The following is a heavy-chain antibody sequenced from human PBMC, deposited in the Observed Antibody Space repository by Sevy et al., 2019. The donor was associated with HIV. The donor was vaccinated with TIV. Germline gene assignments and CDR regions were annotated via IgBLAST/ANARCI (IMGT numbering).Heavy chain of an antibody. CDR1: GFTFSYFS. V-gene: IGHV3-48*01. J-gene: IGHJ4*02. CDR2: IAGTTSHI. Sequence: GGSLRLSCAASGFTFSYFSLNWVRQAPGKGLEWIAYIAGTTSHIYYSGSVKGRVTISRDNAKNSVYLQMSSLRAEDTAIYYCVRDDSYAFDFWGQGALVTSPQ. D-gene: IGHD2-8*01. CDR3: VRDDSYAFDF.